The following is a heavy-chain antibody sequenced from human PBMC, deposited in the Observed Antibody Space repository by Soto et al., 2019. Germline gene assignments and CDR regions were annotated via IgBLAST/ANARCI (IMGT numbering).Heavy chain of an antibody. CDR3: TRALPMVFDY. CDR2: IRSKANSYAT. CDR1: GFTFSGSA. J-gene: IGHJ4*02. Sequence: GGSLRLSCAASGFTFSGSAMHWVRQASGKGLEWVGRIRSKANSYATAYAASVKGRFTISRDDSKSIAYLQMNSLKTEDTAVYYCTRALPMVFDYWGQGTLVTVSS. V-gene: IGHV3-73*01. D-gene: IGHD3-10*01.